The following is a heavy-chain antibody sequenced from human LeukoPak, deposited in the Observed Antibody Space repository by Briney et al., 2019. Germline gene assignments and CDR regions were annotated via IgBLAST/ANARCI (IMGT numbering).Heavy chain of an antibody. Sequence: GGSLRLSSAASGFTVSTNYMTWVRQAPGKGLEWVSVIYTGVSTYYADSVKGRFTISRDNSKNTLYLQMTSLRAEDTAVYYCARDSSGWYYFDYWGQGTLVTVSS. CDR1: GFTVSTNY. D-gene: IGHD6-19*01. V-gene: IGHV3-66*01. CDR3: ARDSSGWYYFDY. CDR2: IYTGVST. J-gene: IGHJ4*02.